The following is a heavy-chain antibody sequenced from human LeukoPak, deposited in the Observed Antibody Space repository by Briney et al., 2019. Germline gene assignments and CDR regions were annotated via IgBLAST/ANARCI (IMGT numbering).Heavy chain of an antibody. V-gene: IGHV1-2*04. Sequence: ASVKVSCKVSGYTLTELSMHWVRQAPGQGLEWMGWINPNSGGTNYAQKFQGWVTMTRDTSISTAYMELSRLRSDDTAVYYCARTYYYDSSGANDAFDIWGQGTMVTVSS. CDR1: GYTLTELS. CDR3: ARTYYYDSSGANDAFDI. J-gene: IGHJ3*02. D-gene: IGHD3-22*01. CDR2: INPNSGGT.